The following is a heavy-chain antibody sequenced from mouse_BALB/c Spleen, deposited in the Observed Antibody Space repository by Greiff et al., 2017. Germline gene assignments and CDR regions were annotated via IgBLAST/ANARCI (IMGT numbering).Heavy chain of an antibody. J-gene: IGHJ4*01. CDR1: GFSLTSYG. Sequence: VKVVESGPGLVAPSQSLSITCTVSGFSLTSYGVHWVRQPPGKGLEWLGVIWAGGSTNYNSALMSRLSISKDNSKSQVFLKMNSLQTDDTAMYYCARGPYGTFAMDYWGQGTSVTVSS. CDR2: IWAGGST. V-gene: IGHV2-9*02. D-gene: IGHD1-2*01. CDR3: ARGPYGTFAMDY.